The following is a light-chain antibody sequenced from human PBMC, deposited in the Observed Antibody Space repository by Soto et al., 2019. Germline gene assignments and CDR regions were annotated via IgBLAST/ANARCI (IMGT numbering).Light chain of an antibody. CDR3: SSYAGSNNRGF. J-gene: IGLJ1*01. CDR1: SSDVGGDNY. Sequence: QSALTQPPSASGSPGQSVTISCTGTSSDVGGDNYISWYQHHPGKAPKLMIYDVSQWPSGVPDRFSGSKSGNTASLTVSGLQAEDEADYYRSSYAGSNNRGFFGSGTKVTVL. V-gene: IGLV2-8*01. CDR2: DVS.